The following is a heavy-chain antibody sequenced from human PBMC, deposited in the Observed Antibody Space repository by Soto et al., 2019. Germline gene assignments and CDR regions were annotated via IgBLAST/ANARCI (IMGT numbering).Heavy chain of an antibody. CDR1: GGTFSSYA. J-gene: IGHJ6*02. Sequence: QVQLVQSGAEVKKPGSSVKVSCKASGGTFSSYAISWVRQAPGQGLEWMGGIIPIFGTANYAQKFQGRVTITADESMSTAYMELSSLRSEDTAVYYCARDSDWNYKDYYYGMDVWGQGTTVTVSS. V-gene: IGHV1-69*01. D-gene: IGHD1-7*01. CDR3: ARDSDWNYKDYYYGMDV. CDR2: IIPIFGTA.